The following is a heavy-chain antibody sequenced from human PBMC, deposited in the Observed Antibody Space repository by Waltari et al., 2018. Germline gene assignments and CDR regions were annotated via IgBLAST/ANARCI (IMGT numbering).Heavy chain of an antibody. CDR3: ARALAGSSWFSPDS. D-gene: IGHD6-13*01. CDR1: GFTFSNSG. J-gene: IGHJ5*01. Sequence: QVQLEESGGGVVQPGRSLRLSCAVSGFTFSNSGMQWVRQAPGKGREWVATIANDGMQEYDSDSVKGRLAISRDNSENTLYLQMNNLRVDDTAVYDCARALAGSSWFSPDSWGQGTLVTVSS. CDR2: IANDGMQE. V-gene: IGHV3-30*03.